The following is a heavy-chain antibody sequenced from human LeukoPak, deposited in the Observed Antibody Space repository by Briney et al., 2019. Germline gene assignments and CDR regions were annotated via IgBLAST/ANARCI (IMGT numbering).Heavy chain of an antibody. D-gene: IGHD5-18*01. CDR2: IYSDGNT. V-gene: IGHV3-53*01. CDR3: ATFSTYNYGLFDY. CDR1: GFTVSSNY. J-gene: IGHJ4*02. Sequence: GGSLRLSCAASGFTVSSNYMNWVRQAPGKGPEWVSVIYSDGNTYYADSVKGRFTISRDNSKNTVYLQMRSLRAENTAVYYCATFSTYNYGLFDYWGQGTLVTVSS.